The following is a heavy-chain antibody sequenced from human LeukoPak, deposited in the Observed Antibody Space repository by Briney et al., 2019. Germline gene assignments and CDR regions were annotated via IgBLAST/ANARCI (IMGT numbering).Heavy chain of an antibody. V-gene: IGHV4-39*01. D-gene: IGHD1-1*01. CDR1: GASVSSSGHS. Sequence: PLETLSLTCTVSGASVSSSGHSWGWIRQPPGKGLEWIGNIYNRGTTNYNPSLKSRVTIFLDTSRNQFSLNLNSVTAADTAEYYCARRTTYGYFDYWGQGALVTVSS. CDR2: IYNRGTT. J-gene: IGHJ4*02. CDR3: ARRTTYGYFDY.